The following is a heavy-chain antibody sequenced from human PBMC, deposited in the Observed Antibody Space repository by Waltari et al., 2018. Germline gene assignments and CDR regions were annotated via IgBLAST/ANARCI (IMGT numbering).Heavy chain of an antibody. CDR2: IYHSGRT. V-gene: IGHV4-38-2*01. Sequence: QVQLQESGPGLVKPSETLSLTCAVSGYSISSGYYWGWIRQPQGTGLEWIGSIYHSGRTYYNPSRKSRVTISVDTAKNQFSLKLSYVTAADTAVYYGARGSRMGIYYYYYYGMDVWGQGTTVTVSS. CDR3: ARGSRMGIYYYYYYGMDV. J-gene: IGHJ6*02. D-gene: IGHD1-26*01. CDR1: GYSISSGYY.